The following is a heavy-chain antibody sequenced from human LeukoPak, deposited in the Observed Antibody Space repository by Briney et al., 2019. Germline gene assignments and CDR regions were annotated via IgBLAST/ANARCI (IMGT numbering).Heavy chain of an antibody. Sequence: PGGSLRLSCAASGFTFSSYAMSWVRQAPGKGLEWVSAISGSGGSTYYADSVKGRFTISRDNSKNTLYLQMNSLRAEDTAVYYCVKDGDIVMPAGAPFDSRGQGTLVTVSS. CDR2: ISGSGGST. CDR3: VKDGDIVMPAGAPFDS. V-gene: IGHV3-23*01. J-gene: IGHJ4*02. CDR1: GFTFSSYA. D-gene: IGHD2/OR15-2a*01.